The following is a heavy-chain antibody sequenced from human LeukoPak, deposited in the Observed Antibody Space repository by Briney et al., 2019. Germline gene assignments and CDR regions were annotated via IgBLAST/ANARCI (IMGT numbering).Heavy chain of an antibody. CDR1: GYTFTRYG. CDR3: ARDAPPSRLFDYYYYYGMDV. CDR2: ISAYNGNT. J-gene: IGHJ6*02. V-gene: IGHV1-18*01. D-gene: IGHD3-22*01. Sequence: ASVKVSCKASGYTFTRYGISWVRQAPGQGLEWMGWISAYNGNTNYAQKLQGRVTMTTDTSTSTAYIELRSLRSDDTAVYYCARDAPPSRLFDYYYYYGMDVWGQGTTVTVSS.